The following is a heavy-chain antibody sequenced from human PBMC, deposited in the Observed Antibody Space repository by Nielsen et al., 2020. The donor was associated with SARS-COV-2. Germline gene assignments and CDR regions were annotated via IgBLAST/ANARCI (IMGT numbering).Heavy chain of an antibody. J-gene: IGHJ4*02. CDR1: GFTFSGYG. V-gene: IGHV3-23*01. CDR3: AKFLWFGELSDIYFDY. Sequence: GESLKISCAASGFTFSGYGMHWVRQAPGKGLEWVSGITSSGANTYYADSVKGRFTISRDNSKNTLYLQMNSLRAEDTALYYCAKFLWFGELSDIYFDYWGQGTLVTVSS. D-gene: IGHD3-10*01. CDR2: ITSSGANT.